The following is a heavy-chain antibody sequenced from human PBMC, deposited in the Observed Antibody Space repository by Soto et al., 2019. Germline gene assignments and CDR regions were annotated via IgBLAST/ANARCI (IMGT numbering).Heavy chain of an antibody. D-gene: IGHD3-3*01. CDR1: EVSSSGYG. CDR3: ARRKAFWSGYYMVNWFDP. V-gene: IGHV4-34*01. CDR2: INHSGST. J-gene: IGHJ5*02. Sequence: SVTMRVSYSVDEVSSSGYGGIWIRQHPGKGLEWIGEINHSGSTNYNPSLKSRVTISVDTSKNQFSLKLSSVTAADTAVYYCARRKAFWSGYYMVNWFDPWGQRTLVTVSS.